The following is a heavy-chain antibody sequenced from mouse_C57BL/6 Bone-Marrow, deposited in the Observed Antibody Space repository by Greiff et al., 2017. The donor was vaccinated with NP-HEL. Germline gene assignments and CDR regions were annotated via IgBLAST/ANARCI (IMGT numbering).Heavy chain of an antibody. V-gene: IGHV1-64*01. CDR3: ARYYYGSSYRDYYAMDY. J-gene: IGHJ4*01. D-gene: IGHD1-1*01. Sequence: VQLQQPGAELVKPGASVKLSCKASGYTFTSYWMHWVKQRPGQGLEWIGMIHPNSGSTNYNEKFKSKATLTVDKSSSTAYMQLSSLTSEDSAVYYCARYYYGSSYRDYYAMDYWGQGTSVTVSS. CDR2: IHPNSGST. CDR1: GYTFTSYW.